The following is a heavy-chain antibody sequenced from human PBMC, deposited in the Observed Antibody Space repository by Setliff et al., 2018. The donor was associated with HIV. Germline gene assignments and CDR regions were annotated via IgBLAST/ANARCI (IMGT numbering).Heavy chain of an antibody. CDR2: IYYSGST. CDR1: GGSISSYY. CDR3: ARGRPDDSVGFGY. Sequence: SETLSLTCTVSGGSISSYYWSWIRQPPGKGLEWIGYIYYSGSTNYNPSLKSRVTISVDTSKNQFSLKLTSVTAADTAVYYCARGRPDDSVGFGYWGQGTLVTVPS. V-gene: IGHV4-59*01. D-gene: IGHD3-22*01. J-gene: IGHJ4*02.